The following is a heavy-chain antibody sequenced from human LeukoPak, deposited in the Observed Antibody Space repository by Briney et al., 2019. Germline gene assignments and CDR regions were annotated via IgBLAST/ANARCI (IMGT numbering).Heavy chain of an antibody. CDR2: ISGSGGST. Sequence: PGGSLRLSCAASGFTFSSYAMSWVRQAPGKGLEWVSAISGSGGSTYYADSVKGRFTISRDNSKNTLYLQMNSLRAEDTAVYYCAKARWGFYDFWSGYSFDYWGQGTLVTVSS. D-gene: IGHD3-3*01. J-gene: IGHJ4*02. CDR1: GFTFSSYA. V-gene: IGHV3-23*01. CDR3: AKARWGFYDFWSGYSFDY.